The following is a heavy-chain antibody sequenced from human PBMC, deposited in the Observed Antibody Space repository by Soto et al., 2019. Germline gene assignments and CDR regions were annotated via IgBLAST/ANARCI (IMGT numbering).Heavy chain of an antibody. V-gene: IGHV3-53*01. Sequence: GGSLRLSCAASGFTVSSNYMSWVRQAPGKGLEWVSVIYSGGSTYYADSEKGRFTISRDNSKNTLYLQMNSLRAEDTAVYYCARHITMDPLLLYWGQGTLVTVSS. J-gene: IGHJ4*02. CDR3: ARHITMDPLLLY. CDR1: GFTVSSNY. D-gene: IGHD3-10*01. CDR2: IYSGGST.